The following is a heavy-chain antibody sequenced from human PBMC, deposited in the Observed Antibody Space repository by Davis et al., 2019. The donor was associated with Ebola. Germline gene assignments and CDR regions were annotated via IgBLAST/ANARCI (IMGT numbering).Heavy chain of an antibody. CDR1: GGSISSSSYY. V-gene: IGHV4-39*01. CDR2: IYYSGST. D-gene: IGHD6-19*01. Sequence: MPSETLSLTCAVYGGSISSSSYYWGWIRQPPGKGLEWIGSIYYSGSTYYNPSLKSRVTISVDTSKNQFSLKLSSVTAADTAVYYCARSIAVAGTGFWYFDLWGRGTLVTVSS. J-gene: IGHJ2*01. CDR3: ARSIAVAGTGFWYFDL.